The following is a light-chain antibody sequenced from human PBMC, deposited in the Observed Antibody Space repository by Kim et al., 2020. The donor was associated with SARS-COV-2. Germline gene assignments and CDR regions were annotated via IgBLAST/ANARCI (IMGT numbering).Light chain of an antibody. CDR1: SSDVGGYNY. CDR3: SSYTSSSTFGV. CDR2: DVS. Sequence: QSVLTQPASVSGSPGQSITISCTGTSSDVGGYNYVSWYQQHPGKAPKLMIYDVSKRPSGVSNRFSGSESGNTASLTISGLQAEDEADYYCSSYTSSSTFGVFGTGTKVTVL. V-gene: IGLV2-14*01. J-gene: IGLJ1*01.